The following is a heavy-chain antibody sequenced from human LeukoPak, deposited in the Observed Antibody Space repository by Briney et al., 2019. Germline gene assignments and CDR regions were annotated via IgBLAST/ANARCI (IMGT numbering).Heavy chain of an antibody. CDR3: ARGPPYSSSSGDAFDI. D-gene: IGHD6-6*01. CDR1: GFTFDDYA. CDR2: ISWNSGSI. J-gene: IGHJ3*02. Sequence: PGRSLRLSCAASGFTFDDYAMHWVRQASGKGLEWVSGISWNSGSIGYADSVKGRFTISRDNAKNTLYLQMNSLRADDTAVYYCARGPPYSSSSGDAFDIWGQGTMVTVSS. V-gene: IGHV3-9*01.